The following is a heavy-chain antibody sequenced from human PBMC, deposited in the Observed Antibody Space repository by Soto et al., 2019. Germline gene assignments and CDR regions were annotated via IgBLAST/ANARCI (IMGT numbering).Heavy chain of an antibody. J-gene: IGHJ4*02. Sequence: EVQLVESGGGLVQPGGSLRLSCAASGFTFSNYWMTWVRQAPGKGLEWVANIKQDGSDYNHVGSVQGRFTISRDNAKNSLYLEMNSLRVDNTSVYYCTRDTTWKLDSWGQGILVTVS. V-gene: IGHV3-7*03. D-gene: IGHD2-15*01. CDR1: GFTFSNYW. CDR3: TRDTTWKLDS. CDR2: IKQDGSDY.